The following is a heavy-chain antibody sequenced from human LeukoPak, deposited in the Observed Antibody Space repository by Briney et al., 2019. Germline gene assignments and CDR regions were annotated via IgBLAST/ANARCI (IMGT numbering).Heavy chain of an antibody. J-gene: IGHJ4*02. CDR2: IYHSGST. Sequence: SQTLSLTCAVSGGSISSGGYYWSWIRQPPGKGLEWIGYIYHSGSTYYNPSLKSRVTISVDTSKNQFSLKLSSVTAADTAVYYCARALVGAPWVFDYWGQGTLVTVSS. D-gene: IGHD1-26*01. V-gene: IGHV4-30-2*01. CDR3: ARALVGAPWVFDY. CDR1: GGSISSGGYY.